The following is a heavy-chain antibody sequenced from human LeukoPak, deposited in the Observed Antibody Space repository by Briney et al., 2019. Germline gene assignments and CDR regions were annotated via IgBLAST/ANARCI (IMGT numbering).Heavy chain of an antibody. CDR1: GYTFTGYY. J-gene: IGHJ4*02. V-gene: IGHV1-8*03. CDR2: VNTKSGNT. Sequence: ASVKVSCKASGYTFTGYYMHWVRQAPGQGLEWLGWVNTKSGNTGSAQNFQGRVTITRDTSINTAYMELSSLRSEDTAIYYCARVDGSPDYWGQGTLVTVSS. CDR3: ARVDGSPDY. D-gene: IGHD2-15*01.